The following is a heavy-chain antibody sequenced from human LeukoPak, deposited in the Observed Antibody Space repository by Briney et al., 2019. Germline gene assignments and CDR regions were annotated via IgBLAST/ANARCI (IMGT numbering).Heavy chain of an antibody. CDR1: GYSISSGYY. D-gene: IGHD3-22*01. Sequence: SETLSLTCTVSGYSISSGYYWGWIRQPPGKGLDWIGSIYHSGSTYYNPSLKSRVTISVDTSKNQFSLKLSSVTAADTAVYYCARLRDVLSYYDSSGYYYFDYWGQGTLVTVSS. V-gene: IGHV4-38-2*02. J-gene: IGHJ4*02. CDR3: ARLRDVLSYYDSSGYYYFDY. CDR2: IYHSGST.